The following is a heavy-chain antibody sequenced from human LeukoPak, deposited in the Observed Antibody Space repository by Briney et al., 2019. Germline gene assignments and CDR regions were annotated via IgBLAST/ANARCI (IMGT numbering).Heavy chain of an antibody. CDR1: GGSISSHY. D-gene: IGHD6-19*01. Sequence: PSETLSLTCTVSGGSISSHYWSWIRQPPGKGLEWIGYIYYSGSANYNPSLKSRVTISLDTSKNQFSLKLTSVTVADTAMYYCARRVAVPGTLEWYFDLWGRGTLVTV. CDR3: ARRVAVPGTLEWYFDL. J-gene: IGHJ2*01. CDR2: IYYSGSA. V-gene: IGHV4-59*08.